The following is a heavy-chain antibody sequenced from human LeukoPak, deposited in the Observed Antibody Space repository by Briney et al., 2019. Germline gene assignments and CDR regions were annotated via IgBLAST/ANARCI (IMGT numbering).Heavy chain of an antibody. J-gene: IGHJ3*02. V-gene: IGHV4-59*01. CDR3: ASARLGSGLEGAFDI. Sequence: PSETLSLTCTVSGGSISSYFWSWIRQPPGKGLEWIGYIYYSGSTNYNPSLKSRVTISVETSKNQFSLKMSSVTAAETAVYYCASARLGSGLEGAFDIWGQGTMVTVSS. CDR1: GGSISSYF. CDR2: IYYSGST. D-gene: IGHD6-25*01.